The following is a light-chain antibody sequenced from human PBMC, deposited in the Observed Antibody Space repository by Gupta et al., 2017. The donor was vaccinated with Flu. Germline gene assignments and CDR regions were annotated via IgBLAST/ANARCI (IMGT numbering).Light chain of an antibody. J-gene: IGKJ1*01. CDR2: KAS. Sequence: DIPMTQSPSTLSASVGERVTITCRASQSVGSHLQWYQQKPGKAPTMLIYKASNGENGVPSRFSGSGYGTEFTLTSSRRQTDDFANYYCQQDNSYWTFGQGTKVEIK. CDR3: QQDNSYWT. CDR1: QSVGSH. V-gene: IGKV1-5*03.